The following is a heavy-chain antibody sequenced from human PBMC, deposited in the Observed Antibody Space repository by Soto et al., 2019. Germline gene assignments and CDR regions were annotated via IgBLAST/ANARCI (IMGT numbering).Heavy chain of an antibody. Sequence: SLILSCAASGFTFSSYAMHWVRQAPGKRLVWVAVISYDGSKKYYADSVKGRFTISRDNSKNTLYLQMNSLRAEDTAVYYCARDTRYDSRASGAFDTWGQGPMV. CDR2: ISYDGSKK. J-gene: IGHJ3*02. V-gene: IGHV3-30-3*01. D-gene: IGHD3-22*01. CDR3: ARDTRYDSRASGAFDT. CDR1: GFTFSSYA.